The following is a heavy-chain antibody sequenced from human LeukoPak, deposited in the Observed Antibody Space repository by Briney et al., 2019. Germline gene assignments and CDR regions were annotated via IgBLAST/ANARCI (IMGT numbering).Heavy chain of an antibody. CDR3: ARDLGVIVYPSDY. D-gene: IGHD3-16*02. V-gene: IGHV3-30*02. Sequence: GGSLRLSCAASGFTFSSYGMHWVRQAPGKGLEWVAFIRYDGSNKYYADSVKGRFTISRDNAKNSLYLQMNSLRAEDTALYYCARDLGVIVYPSDYWGQGTLVTVSS. J-gene: IGHJ4*02. CDR1: GFTFSSYG. CDR2: IRYDGSNK.